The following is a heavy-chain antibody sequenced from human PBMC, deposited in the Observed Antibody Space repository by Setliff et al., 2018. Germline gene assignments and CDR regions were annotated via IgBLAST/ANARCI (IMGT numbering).Heavy chain of an antibody. D-gene: IGHD4-17*01. CDR1: GLSYSNDW. Sequence: GGSLRLSGTASGLSYSNDWVTSVRQAPGKGLEWLSAIRGSGGSTLYADSVKGRFTISRDNSQNTLYLQMTSLRVEETAVYYCGKDPNGDYVGAFDSWGHGTLVTVS. J-gene: IGHJ5*01. CDR3: GKDPNGDYVGAFDS. V-gene: IGHV3-23*01. CDR2: IRGSGGST.